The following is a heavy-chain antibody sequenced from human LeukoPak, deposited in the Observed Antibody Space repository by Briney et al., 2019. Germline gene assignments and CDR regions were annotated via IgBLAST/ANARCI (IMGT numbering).Heavy chain of an antibody. J-gene: IGHJ3*02. CDR2: ISSTGGTK. V-gene: IGHV3-48*04. CDR1: GFTFSAFR. D-gene: IGHD1-7*01. CDR3: ARDSSSTGPNLLSGAFDI. Sequence: GGSLRLSCAASGFTFSAFRMTWVRQAPRKGLEWISFISSTGGTKYYADSVKGRFTISRDNAKNSLYLQMNSLRAEDTAVYYCARDSSSTGPNLLSGAFDIWGQGTMVTVSS.